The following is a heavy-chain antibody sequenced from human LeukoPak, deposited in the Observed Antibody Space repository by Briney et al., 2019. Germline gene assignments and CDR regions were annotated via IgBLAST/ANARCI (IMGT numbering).Heavy chain of an antibody. D-gene: IGHD6-6*01. J-gene: IGHJ6*03. Sequence: PGGSLRLSCAASGFTFSSYGMHWVRQAPGKGLEWVAVISYDGSNKYYADSVKGRFTISRDNSKNTLYLQMNSLRAEDTAVYYCARRIAAYPYYYYYYMDVWGKGTTVTVSS. CDR1: GFTFSSYG. CDR2: ISYDGSNK. V-gene: IGHV3-30*03. CDR3: ARRIAAYPYYYYYYMDV.